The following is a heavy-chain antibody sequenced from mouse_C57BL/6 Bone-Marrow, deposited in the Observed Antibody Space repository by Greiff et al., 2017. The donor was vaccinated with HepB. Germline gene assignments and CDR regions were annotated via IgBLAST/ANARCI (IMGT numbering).Heavy chain of an antibody. CDR2: ISNGGGST. V-gene: IGHV5-12*01. D-gene: IGHD2-3*01. Sequence: EVKLVESGGGLVQPGGSLKLSCAASGFTFSDYYMYWVRQTPEKRLEWVAYISNGGGSTYYPDTVKGRFTISRDNAKNTLYLQMSRLKSEDTAMYYCARHDGYYAYWGQGTTLTVSS. CDR3: ARHDGYYAY. CDR1: GFTFSDYY. J-gene: IGHJ2*01.